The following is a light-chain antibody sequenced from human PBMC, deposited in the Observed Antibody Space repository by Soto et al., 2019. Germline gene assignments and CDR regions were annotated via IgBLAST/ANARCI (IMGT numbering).Light chain of an antibody. Sequence: DIQLTQSPSSLSASVGDRVTITCRAGQTISDYLNWYQQKPGTAPKLLIYAASTLQSGVPPRFSGSGSGTEFTLTISSLQPDDFATYYCQQYDSFSVTFGQGTKVDI. J-gene: IGKJ1*01. CDR3: QQYDSFSVT. CDR2: AAS. CDR1: QTISDY. V-gene: IGKV1-5*01.